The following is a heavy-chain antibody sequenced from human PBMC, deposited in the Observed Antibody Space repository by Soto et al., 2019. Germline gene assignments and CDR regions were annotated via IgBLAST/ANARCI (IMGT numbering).Heavy chain of an antibody. Sequence: QVQLQESGTGLVKHSETLSLPCTVSGDSLGNYYWFWIRQPVGKGLEWIGRVSSSGNTNANPTLKSRATMSIDTSKRQFSLRLRAVTAADTAVYYCARADYEILTGSYAMDVWGQGTTVTVSS. V-gene: IGHV4-4*07. CDR2: VSSSGNT. D-gene: IGHD3-9*01. CDR1: GDSLGNYY. J-gene: IGHJ6*02. CDR3: ARADYEILTGSYAMDV.